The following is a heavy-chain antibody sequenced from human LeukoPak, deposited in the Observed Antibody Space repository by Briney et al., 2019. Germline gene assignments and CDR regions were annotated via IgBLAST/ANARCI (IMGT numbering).Heavy chain of an antibody. V-gene: IGHV3-53*01. CDR3: ARDDNAFDI. J-gene: IGHJ3*02. Sequence: PGGSLRLSCAASGVIVSDNYMAWVRQAPGKGLEWVSLIYSGGDTHYAASVRGRFTISRDNSRNTLYLQMDSLRADDTALYYCARDDNAFDIWGQGTMVTVSS. CDR1: GVIVSDNY. CDR2: IYSGGDT.